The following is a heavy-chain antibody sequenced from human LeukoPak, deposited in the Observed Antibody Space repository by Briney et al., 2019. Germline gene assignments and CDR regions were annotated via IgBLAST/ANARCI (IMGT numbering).Heavy chain of an antibody. J-gene: IGHJ6*03. CDR3: ASEGYDFWSGTTSYYYYMDV. CDR1: GYTFTSYG. V-gene: IGHV1-18*01. Sequence: ASVKVSCKASGYTFTSYGISWVRQAPGQELEWMGWISAYNGNTNYAQKLQGRVTMTTDTSTSTAYMELRSLRSDDTAVYYCASEGYDFWSGTTSYYYYMDVWGKGTTVTVSS. CDR2: ISAYNGNT. D-gene: IGHD3-3*01.